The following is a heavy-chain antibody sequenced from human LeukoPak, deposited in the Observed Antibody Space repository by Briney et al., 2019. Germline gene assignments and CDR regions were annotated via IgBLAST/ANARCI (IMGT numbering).Heavy chain of an antibody. V-gene: IGHV5-51*01. CDR3: ARHSYYGSGRREFDY. J-gene: IGHJ4*02. CDR2: IYPGDSDT. D-gene: IGHD3-10*01. CDR1: GYSFTSYW. Sequence: PGESLKISCKGSGYSFTSYWIGWVRQMPGKGLEWMGIIYPGDSDTRYSPSFQGQVTISADKSISTAYLQWSSLKASDTTMYYCARHSYYGSGRREFDYWGQGTLVTVSS.